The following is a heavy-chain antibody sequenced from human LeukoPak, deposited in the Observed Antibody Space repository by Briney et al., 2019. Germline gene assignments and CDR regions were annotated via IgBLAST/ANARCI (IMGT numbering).Heavy chain of an antibody. J-gene: IGHJ5*02. CDR3: ARSSPPDSSGYYLAYNWFDP. Sequence: SETLSLTCTVSGGSISSGGYYWSWIRQHPGKGLEWIGYIYYSGSTYYNPSLKSRVTISVDTSKNQLSLKLSSVTAADTAVYYCARSSPPDSSGYYLAYNWFDPWGQGTLVTVSS. D-gene: IGHD3-22*01. V-gene: IGHV4-31*03. CDR2: IYYSGST. CDR1: GGSISSGGYY.